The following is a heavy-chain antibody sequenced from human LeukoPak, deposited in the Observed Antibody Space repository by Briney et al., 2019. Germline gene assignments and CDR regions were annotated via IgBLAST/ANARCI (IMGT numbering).Heavy chain of an antibody. CDR1: GGSISSYY. J-gene: IGHJ4*02. D-gene: IGHD6-19*01. V-gene: IGHV4-59*01. CDR2: IYYSGST. CDR3: ARVGGRLRRNSSGWSV. Sequence: SETLSLTCTVSGGSISSYYWSWIRQPPGKGLEWIGYIYYSGSTNYNPSLKSRVTISVDTSKNQFSLKLSSVTAADTAVYYCARVGGRLRRNSSGWSVWGQGTLVTVSS.